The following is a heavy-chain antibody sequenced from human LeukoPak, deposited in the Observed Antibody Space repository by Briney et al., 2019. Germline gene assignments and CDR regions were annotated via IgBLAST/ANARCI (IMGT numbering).Heavy chain of an antibody. CDR1: GYTFTGYY. V-gene: IGHV1-2*02. D-gene: IGHD3-10*02. Sequence: ASVKVSCKASGYTFTGYYMHWVRQAPGQGLEWMGWNNPNSGGTNYAQKFQGRVTMTRDTPISTAYMELSRLRSDDTAVYYCARDKCLFGFDPWGQGTLVTVSS. J-gene: IGHJ5*02. CDR3: ARDKCLFGFDP. CDR2: NNPNSGGT.